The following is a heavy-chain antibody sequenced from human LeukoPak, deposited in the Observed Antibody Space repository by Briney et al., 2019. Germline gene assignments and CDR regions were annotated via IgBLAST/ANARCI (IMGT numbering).Heavy chain of an antibody. CDR2: IYSGGST. Sequence: PGGSLRLSCAASGFTVSSNYMSWVRQAPGKGLEWVSVIYSGGSTYYADSVKGRFTISRDNSKNTLYLQMNSLRAEDTAVYYCARDSPTGLVGGFWSGCLDVWGKGTTVTVSS. V-gene: IGHV3-53*01. D-gene: IGHD3-3*01. CDR1: GFTVSSNY. J-gene: IGHJ6*04. CDR3: ARDSPTGLVGGFWSGCLDV.